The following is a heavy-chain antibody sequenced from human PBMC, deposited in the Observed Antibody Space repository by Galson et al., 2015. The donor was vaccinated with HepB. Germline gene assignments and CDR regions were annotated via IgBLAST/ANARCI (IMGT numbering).Heavy chain of an antibody. CDR2: ISAYNGNT. D-gene: IGHD1-26*01. CDR1: GYTFTSYG. J-gene: IGHJ6*02. Sequence: SVKVSCKASGYTFTSYGISWVRQAPGQGLEWMGWISAYNGNTNYAQKLQGRVTMTTDTSTSTAYMELRSLRSDDTAVYYCARGELLDTYYYYYGMDVWGQGTTVTVSS. V-gene: IGHV1-18*01. CDR3: ARGELLDTYYYYYGMDV.